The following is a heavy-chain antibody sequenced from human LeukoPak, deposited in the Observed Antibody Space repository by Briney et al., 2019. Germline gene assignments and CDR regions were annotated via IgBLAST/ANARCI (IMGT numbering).Heavy chain of an antibody. Sequence: GVLRLSCAASGFTFDDYGMSWVRQAPGKGPGWGSAISGSCGSTYYPDSVKGRFTISRDNSKNTLYLQMNSLRAEDTAVYYCAKAPPLVLLWFGESPPFDYWGQGTLVTVSS. J-gene: IGHJ4*02. CDR3: AKAPPLVLLWFGESPPFDY. CDR1: GFTFDDYG. D-gene: IGHD3-10*01. CDR2: ISGSCGST. V-gene: IGHV3-23*01.